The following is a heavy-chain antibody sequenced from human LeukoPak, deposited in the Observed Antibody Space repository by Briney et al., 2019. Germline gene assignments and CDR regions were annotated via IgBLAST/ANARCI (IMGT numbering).Heavy chain of an antibody. Sequence: GGSLRLSCAASGFTFSSYSMNWVRQAPGKGLEWVSGISWNSGSIGYADSVKGRFTISRDNARNSLYLQMNSLRAEDTALYYCAKGQSSGWDDYYYYGMDVWGQGTTVTVSS. J-gene: IGHJ6*02. CDR1: GFTFSSYS. CDR3: AKGQSSGWDDYYYYGMDV. D-gene: IGHD6-19*01. V-gene: IGHV3-9*01. CDR2: ISWNSGSI.